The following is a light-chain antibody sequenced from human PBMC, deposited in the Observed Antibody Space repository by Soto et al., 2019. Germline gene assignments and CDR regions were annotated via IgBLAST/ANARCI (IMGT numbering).Light chain of an antibody. Sequence: QSALTQPASVSGSPGQSITISCTGTSSDIGAYKYVSWYRQHPGKAPQLLIYDVNNRPSGVSHRFSGSKSGNTASLTISGLQSEDEADYFCTSYPGSNTLEVFGPGTKVTVL. CDR3: TSYPGSNTLEV. V-gene: IGLV2-14*03. CDR1: SSDIGAYKY. CDR2: DVN. J-gene: IGLJ1*01.